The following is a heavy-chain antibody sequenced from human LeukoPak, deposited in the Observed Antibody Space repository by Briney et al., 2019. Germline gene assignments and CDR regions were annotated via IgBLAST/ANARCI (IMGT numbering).Heavy chain of an antibody. CDR2: IYYSGST. D-gene: IGHD6-13*01. Sequence: SETPSLTCTVSGGSISSYYWSWIRQPPGKGLEWIGYIYYSGSTNYNPSLKSRVTISVDTSKNQFSLKLSSVIVADTAVFYCARQRTSSWYNFDCWGQGTLVTVSS. V-gene: IGHV4-59*08. J-gene: IGHJ4*02. CDR3: ARQRTSSWYNFDC. CDR1: GGSISSYY.